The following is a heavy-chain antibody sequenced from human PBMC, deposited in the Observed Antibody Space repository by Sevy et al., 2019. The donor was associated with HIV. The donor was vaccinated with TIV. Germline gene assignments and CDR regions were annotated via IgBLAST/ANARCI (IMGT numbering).Heavy chain of an antibody. CDR3: ARLRVIVGALRGAFDI. D-gene: IGHD1-26*01. V-gene: IGHV3-74*01. Sequence: GGSLRLSCAASGFTFSSYWMHWVRQAPGKGLVWVSRINSDGSSTSYAHSVKGRFTISRDNAKNTLYLQMNSLRAEDTAVYYCARLRVIVGALRGAFDIWGQGTMVTVSS. J-gene: IGHJ3*02. CDR2: INSDGSST. CDR1: GFTFSSYW.